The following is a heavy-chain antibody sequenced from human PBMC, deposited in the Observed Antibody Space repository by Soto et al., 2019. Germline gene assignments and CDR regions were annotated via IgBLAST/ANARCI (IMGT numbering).Heavy chain of an antibody. CDR1: ASPLSNNI. Sequence: QLQLVESGGGGFKPGSSLRLSCAESASPLSNNIMHWVRQAPGKGLEWVAFISYDGSNSNYADFVEGRFTISRDNPKNMLYLQLSSLRPDDTAVYYCAGGDNYYALGVWGQGTTVTVSS. CDR3: AGGDNYYALGV. CDR2: ISYDGSNS. V-gene: IGHV3-30*04. D-gene: IGHD2-15*01. J-gene: IGHJ6*02.